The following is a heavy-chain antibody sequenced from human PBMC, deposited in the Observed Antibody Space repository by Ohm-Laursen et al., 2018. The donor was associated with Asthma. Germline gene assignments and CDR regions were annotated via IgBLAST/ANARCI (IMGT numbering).Heavy chain of an antibody. V-gene: IGHV1-69*13. J-gene: IGHJ6*02. CDR1: GDSFSNYV. Sequence: SVKVSCKASGDSFSNYVITWVRQAPGQGLEWMGGIIPIFGTANYAQKFQGRVTITADESTSTAYMELSSLRSEDTAVYYCARDSSPYYYGSGDLNYYGMDVWGQGTTVTVSS. CDR3: ARDSSPYYYGSGDLNYYGMDV. D-gene: IGHD3-10*01. CDR2: IIPIFGTA.